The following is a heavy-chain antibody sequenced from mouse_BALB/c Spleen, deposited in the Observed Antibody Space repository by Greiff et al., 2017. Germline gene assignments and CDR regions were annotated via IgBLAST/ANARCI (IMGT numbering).Heavy chain of an antibody. J-gene: IGHJ3*01. CDR2: ISSGGST. CDR1: GFTFSSYA. CDR3: ARGYGNYGFGFAY. D-gene: IGHD2-10*02. V-gene: IGHV5-6-5*01. Sequence: DVMLVESGGGLVKPGGSLKLSCAASGFTFSSYAMSWVRQTPEKRLEWVASISSGGSTYYPDSVKGRFTISRDNARNILYLQMSSLRSEDTAMYYCARGYGNYGFGFAYWGQGTLVTVSA.